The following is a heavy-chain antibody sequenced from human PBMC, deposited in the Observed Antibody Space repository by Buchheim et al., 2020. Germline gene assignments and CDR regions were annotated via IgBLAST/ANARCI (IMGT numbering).Heavy chain of an antibody. CDR1: GFTFSSYA. CDR3: AKSSSQWFEDVCFDS. CDR2: VSGSGGNT. J-gene: IGHJ5*01. D-gene: IGHD3-10*01. Sequence: EVHLLESGGGLVQPGGSLRLSCAASGFTFSSYAMTWVRQAPGKGLEWVSSVSGSGGNTGQAASVRGRFIVSRDNSKNALYLQMNSLRVDDTAVYYCAKSSSQWFEDVCFDSWGPGTL. V-gene: IGHV3-23*01.